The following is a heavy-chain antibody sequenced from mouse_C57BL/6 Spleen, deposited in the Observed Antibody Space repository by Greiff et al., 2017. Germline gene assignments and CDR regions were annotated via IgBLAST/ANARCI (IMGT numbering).Heavy chain of an antibody. CDR1: GFSLTSYG. Sequence: VQLQESGPGLVQPSQSLSITCTVSGFSLTSYGVHWVRQPPGKGLEWRGVIWSGGSTDYNAAFISRLSISKDNSKSQVFFKMNSLQADDTAIYYCAKKDGTARGYYAMDYWGQGTSVTVSS. D-gene: IGHD3-1*01. J-gene: IGHJ4*01. CDR3: AKKDGTARGYYAMDY. CDR2: IWSGGST. V-gene: IGHV2-4*01.